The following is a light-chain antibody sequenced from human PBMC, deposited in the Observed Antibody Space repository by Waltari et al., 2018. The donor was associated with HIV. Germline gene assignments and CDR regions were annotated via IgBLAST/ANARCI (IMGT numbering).Light chain of an antibody. CDR3: QQDNNWPPYT. V-gene: IGKV3-15*01. CDR2: SAS. Sequence: ELVMPQSPATLSVSPGERATLSCRASQSVSSNLAWYQQKPGQAPRLLIYSASGSATGIPARFSGSGSGTEFTLTISSLQSEDFAVYYCQQDNNWPPYTFGQGTKLEI. J-gene: IGKJ2*01. CDR1: QSVSSN.